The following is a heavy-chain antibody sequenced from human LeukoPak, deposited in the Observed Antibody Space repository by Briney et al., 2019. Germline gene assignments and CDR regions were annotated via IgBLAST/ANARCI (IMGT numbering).Heavy chain of an antibody. J-gene: IGHJ4*02. CDR3: TRDPDALDY. Sequence: GGSLRLSCAASGFTFSTYSMNWVRQAPGKGLEWVSYIGPSSSPIYYADSVKGRFTISRDNAKNSLYLQMNSLRDEDTAVYYCTRDPDALDYWGQGTLVTVSS. V-gene: IGHV3-48*02. CDR2: IGPSSSPI. CDR1: GFTFSTYS.